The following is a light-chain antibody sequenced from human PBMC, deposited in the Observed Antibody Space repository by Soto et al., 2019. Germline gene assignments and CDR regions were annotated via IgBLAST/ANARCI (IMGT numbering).Light chain of an antibody. V-gene: IGLV2-23*01. CDR2: EGN. J-gene: IGLJ2*01. CDR3: CSYVRSVI. CDR1: SSDVGDYNL. Sequence: QSALTQPASVSGSPGQSITISCTGTSSDVGDYNLVSWYQQHPGEAPKLMIYEGNKRPSGVSNRFSGSKSGNTASLTISGLQAEDEADYYCCSYVRSVIFGGGTKLTVL.